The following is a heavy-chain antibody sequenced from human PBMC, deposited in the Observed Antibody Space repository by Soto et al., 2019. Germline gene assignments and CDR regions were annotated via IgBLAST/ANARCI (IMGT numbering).Heavy chain of an antibody. CDR3: ATAGRRGGPFDY. CDR1: GFTLSDHY. Sequence: PGGSLRLSCAASGFTLSDHYMNWVRQAPGKGLEWVANIKQDVSEKYYVDSVKGRFTISRDNAKNSLYLQMNSLRAEDTAVYYCATAGRRGGPFDYWGQGTLVTVSS. J-gene: IGHJ4*02. D-gene: IGHD3-10*01. V-gene: IGHV3-7*01. CDR2: IKQDVSEK.